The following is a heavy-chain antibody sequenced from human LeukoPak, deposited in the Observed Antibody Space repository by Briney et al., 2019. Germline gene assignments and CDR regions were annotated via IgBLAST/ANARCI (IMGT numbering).Heavy chain of an antibody. CDR2: IYYSGST. Sequence: PSETLSLTCTVSGGSISSYYWSWIRQPPGKGLEWIGYIYYSGSTNYNPSLKSRVTISVDTSKNQFSLKLSSVTAADTAVYYCAREVDTAMVTGFGYSGYDRYYYYMDVRGKGTTVTVSS. CDR3: AREVDTAMVTGFGYSGYDRYYYYMDV. D-gene: IGHD5-18*01. CDR1: GGSISSYY. V-gene: IGHV4-59*01. J-gene: IGHJ6*03.